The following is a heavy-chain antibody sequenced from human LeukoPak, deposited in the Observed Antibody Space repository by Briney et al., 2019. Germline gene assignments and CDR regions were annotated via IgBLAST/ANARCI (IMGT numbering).Heavy chain of an antibody. V-gene: IGHV4-38-2*02. Sequence: MASETLSLTCTVSGYSISSGYYWGWIRQPPGKGLEWIGSIYHSGSTYYNPSLKSRVTISVDTSKNQFSLKLNSVTAADTAVYYCARVRFGELIWFDPWGQGTLVTVSS. CDR1: GYSISSGYY. CDR3: ARVRFGELIWFDP. CDR2: IYHSGST. D-gene: IGHD3-10*01. J-gene: IGHJ5*02.